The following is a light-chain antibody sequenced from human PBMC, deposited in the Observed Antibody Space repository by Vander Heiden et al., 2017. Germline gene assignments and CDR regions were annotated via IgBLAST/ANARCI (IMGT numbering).Light chain of an antibody. J-gene: IGKJ3*01. CDR2: DAS. CDR3: QQRSNWPPFT. Sequence: EIVLTQSPATLSLSPGERATLTCRASQSVSSYLAWYQQKPGQAPRRLIDDASNRATGIPARFSGSGSGTDFTLTISSLEHEDFAVYYCQQRSNWPPFTFGPGTKVDIK. CDR1: QSVSSY. V-gene: IGKV3-11*01.